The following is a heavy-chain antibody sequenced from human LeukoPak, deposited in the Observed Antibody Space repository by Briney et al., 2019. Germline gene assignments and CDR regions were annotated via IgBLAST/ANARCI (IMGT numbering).Heavy chain of an antibody. CDR1: GFTFSSYG. Sequence: GGSLRLSCAASGFTFSSYGMHWVRQAPGKGLEWVAVMSYNGNTQYYADSVKGRFTVSRDNSKNTLYLQMNSLRAEDTALYHCAKEACACRCSSEYVGYWGQGTLVTVSS. D-gene: IGHD2-15*01. CDR2: MSYNGNTQ. J-gene: IGHJ4*02. CDR3: AKEACACRCSSEYVGY. V-gene: IGHV3-30*18.